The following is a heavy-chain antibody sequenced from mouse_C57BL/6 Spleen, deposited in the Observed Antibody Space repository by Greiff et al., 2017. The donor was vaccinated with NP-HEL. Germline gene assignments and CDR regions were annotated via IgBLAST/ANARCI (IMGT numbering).Heavy chain of an antibody. D-gene: IGHD2-2*01. J-gene: IGHJ4*01. CDR1: GFTFSSYA. CDR3: TSEWGYDCVYYAMYD. V-gene: IGHV5-9-1*02. CDR2: ISSGGGYI. Sequence: DVKLVESGEGLVKPGGSLKLSCAASGFTFSSYAMSWVRQTPEKRLEWVAYISSGGGYIYYADTVKGRFTISRDNARNTLYLQMSSLKSEDTAMYSCTSEWGYDCVYYAMYDWGQGTSVTVSS.